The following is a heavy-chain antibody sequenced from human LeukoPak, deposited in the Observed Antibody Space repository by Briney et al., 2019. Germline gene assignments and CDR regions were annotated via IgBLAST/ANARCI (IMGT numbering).Heavy chain of an antibody. V-gene: IGHV4-4*07. CDR2: ISGSGTI. CDR1: GGSNNSY. D-gene: IGHD3-22*01. Sequence: SETLSLTCLVSGGSNNSYWSWIRQPAGKGLEWIGRISGSGTITYNPALQSRLTISIDTSKNQFSLKLMSVTAADTAVYYCTRGSIAYYYMDVWGKGTTVTISS. CDR3: TRGSIAYYYMDV. J-gene: IGHJ6*03.